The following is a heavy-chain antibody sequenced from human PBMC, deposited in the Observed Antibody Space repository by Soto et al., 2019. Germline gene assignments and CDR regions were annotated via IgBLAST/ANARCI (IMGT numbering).Heavy chain of an antibody. J-gene: IGHJ6*02. Sequence: EVQLVESGGGLVQPGGSLRLSCAASGFTFSSYSMNWVRQAPGRGLEWVSYISSSSSTIYYADSVKGRFTISRDNAKKSLCQQMNSLRDEDTAVYYCAREGYDFWSGYYPHYYYYYGMDVWGQGTTVTVSS. CDR1: GFTFSSYS. D-gene: IGHD3-3*01. CDR3: AREGYDFWSGYYPHYYYYYGMDV. V-gene: IGHV3-48*02. CDR2: ISSSSSTI.